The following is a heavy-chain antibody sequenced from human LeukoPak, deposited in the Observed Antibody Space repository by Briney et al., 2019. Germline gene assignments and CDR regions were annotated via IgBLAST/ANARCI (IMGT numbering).Heavy chain of an antibody. Sequence: ASVKVSCKVSGYTLTELSMHWVRQAPGKGLEWMGGFDPEDGETIYAQKFQGRVTMTEDTSTDTAYMELSSLRSEDTAVYYCATSSSWYSGVGSLDYWGQGTLVTVSS. CDR3: ATSSSWYSGVGSLDY. CDR2: FDPEDGET. V-gene: IGHV1-24*01. J-gene: IGHJ4*02. D-gene: IGHD6-13*01. CDR1: GYTLTELS.